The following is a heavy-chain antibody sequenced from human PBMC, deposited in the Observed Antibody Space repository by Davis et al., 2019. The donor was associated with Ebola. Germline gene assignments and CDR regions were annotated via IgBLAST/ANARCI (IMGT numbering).Heavy chain of an antibody. Sequence: SETLSLTCTVSGVSITSHYWSWIRQSPGKELEWIGYKFDSGPSNYNPSLQSRVTISIDTSKNQFSLKLSSVTAADTAIYYCARARLVTALDYWGQGTLVTVSS. D-gene: IGHD2-21*02. V-gene: IGHV4-59*11. J-gene: IGHJ4*02. CDR2: KFDSGPS. CDR3: ARARLVTALDY. CDR1: GVSITSHY.